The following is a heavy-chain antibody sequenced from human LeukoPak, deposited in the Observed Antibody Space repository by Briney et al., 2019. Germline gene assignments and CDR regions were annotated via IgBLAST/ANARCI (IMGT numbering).Heavy chain of an antibody. CDR3: ARGCLYGILTGYCKGGCWFDP. CDR2: MSACSGNT. J-gene: IGHJ5*02. CDR1: SYTCTSYG. V-gene: IGHV1-18*01. D-gene: IGHD3-9*01. Sequence: ASVKVSCKASSYTCTSYGISWVRQAPGQGLEWMGWMSACSGNTNYAQKLHGRVNMTTGTSTNTAHMELRSLRSDDTAVYYCARGCLYGILTGYCKGGCWFDPWGQGTLVTVSS.